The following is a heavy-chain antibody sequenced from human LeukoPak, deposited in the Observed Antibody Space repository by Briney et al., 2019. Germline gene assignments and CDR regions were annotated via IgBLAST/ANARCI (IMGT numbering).Heavy chain of an antibody. CDR2: IYHSGST. V-gene: IGHV4-39*07. CDR3: ARGREYSSGWLFYYYYMDV. Sequence: SETLSLTCTVSGGSISSSSYYWGWIRQPPGKGLEWIGSIYHSGSTYYNPSLKSRVTISVDTSKNQFSLKLSSVTAADTAVYYCARGREYSSGWLFYYYYMDVWGKGTTVTVSS. D-gene: IGHD6-19*01. CDR1: GGSISSSSYY. J-gene: IGHJ6*03.